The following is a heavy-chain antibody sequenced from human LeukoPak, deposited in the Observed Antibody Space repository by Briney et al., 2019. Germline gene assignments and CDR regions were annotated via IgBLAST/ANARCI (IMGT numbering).Heavy chain of an antibody. Sequence: PSETLSLTCTVSGGSISSYYWSWIRQPPGKGLEWIGYIYYSGSTNYNPSLKSRVTISVDTSKNQFSLKLSSVTAADTAVYYCARQVSYYYDSSGYYAYYFDYWGQGTLVTVSS. CDR1: GGSISSYY. CDR3: ARQVSYYYDSSGYYAYYFDY. CDR2: IYYSGST. V-gene: IGHV4-59*01. J-gene: IGHJ4*02. D-gene: IGHD3-22*01.